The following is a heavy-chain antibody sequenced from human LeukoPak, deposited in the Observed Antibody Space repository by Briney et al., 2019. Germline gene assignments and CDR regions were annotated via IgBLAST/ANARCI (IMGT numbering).Heavy chain of an antibody. CDR1: GFTFSSYS. J-gene: IGHJ4*02. Sequence: TGGSLRLSCAASGFTFSSYSVNWVRQAPGKGLEWVSYISSSSSTIYYADSVKGRFTISRDNSKNTLYLQMNSLRAEDTAVYYCAASMGVVVVAATSFDYWGQGTLVTVSS. CDR3: AASMGVVVVAATSFDY. CDR2: ISSSSSTI. V-gene: IGHV3-48*01. D-gene: IGHD2-15*01.